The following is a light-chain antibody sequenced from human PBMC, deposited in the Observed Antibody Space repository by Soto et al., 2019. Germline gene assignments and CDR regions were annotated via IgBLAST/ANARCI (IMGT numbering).Light chain of an antibody. CDR1: QPLGAW. J-gene: IGKJ4*01. Sequence: DIQMTQIASSVSASVGGRVTITCRASQPLGAWLAWYQQKPGKAPKLLIYATSTLETGVPSRFSGSGSGTQFTLTISSLQPEDFATYYCQQADISQLTFGGGTRVEIK. CDR3: QQADISQLT. V-gene: IGKV1-12*01. CDR2: ATS.